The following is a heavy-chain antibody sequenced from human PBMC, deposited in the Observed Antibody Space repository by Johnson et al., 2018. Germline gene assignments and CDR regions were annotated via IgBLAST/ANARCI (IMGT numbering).Heavy chain of an antibody. Sequence: EVQLVETGGGLVQPGGSQRLSCAASGFTLSGYWMHWLRQAPGKGLVWVSRISSDGSMTTYADTVRDRFTISRDNAKNTVYLLMNSLRAEDTAVYYCARPSGSSGRFLEGSPAFQHWGQGTLVTVSS. V-gene: IGHV3-74*02. CDR2: ISSDGSMT. CDR1: GFTLSGYW. CDR3: ARPSGSSGRFLEGSPAFQH. J-gene: IGHJ1*01. D-gene: IGHD3-22*01.